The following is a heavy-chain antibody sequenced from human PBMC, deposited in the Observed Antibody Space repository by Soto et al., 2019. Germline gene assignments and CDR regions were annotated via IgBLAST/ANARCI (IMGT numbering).Heavy chain of an antibody. CDR3: ARLPGPNHRQLYFDY. CDR2: IFPSDSEI. CDR1: QYNFTDHW. Sequence: EVQLVQSGAVVKKPGESLKISCKASQYNFTDHWIGWVRQMPGKGLEWMAIIFPSDSEIRINLPFKGQVTISADKSINTAFLQWSSLQASDTAMIYCARLPGPNHRQLYFDYWGQGALVTVSS. J-gene: IGHJ4*02. D-gene: IGHD7-27*01. V-gene: IGHV5-51*01.